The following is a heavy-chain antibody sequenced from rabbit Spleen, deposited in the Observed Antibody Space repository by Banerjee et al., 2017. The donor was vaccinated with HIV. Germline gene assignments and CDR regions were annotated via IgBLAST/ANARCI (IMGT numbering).Heavy chain of an antibody. J-gene: IGHJ2*01. V-gene: IGHV1S45*01. CDR3: ARNYVNAFDP. CDR2: IDTSDGDT. D-gene: IGHD1-1*01. Sequence: LEESGGGLVKPGGTLTLTCTVSGFSFSSNWICWVRQAPGKGLEWIACIDTSDGDTDYASWPKGRFTISKASSTTVTLQMTSLTAADTATYFCARNYVNAFDPWRQGTLVTVS. CDR1: GFSFSSNW.